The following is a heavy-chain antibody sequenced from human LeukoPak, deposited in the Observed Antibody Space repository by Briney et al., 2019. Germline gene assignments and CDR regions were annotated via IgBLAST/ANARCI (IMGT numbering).Heavy chain of an antibody. J-gene: IGHJ3*02. V-gene: IGHV1-18*01. CDR2: ISAYNGNT. Sequence: WASVKVSCKASGYTFTSYGISWVRQAPGQGLEWMGWISAYNGNTNYVQKLQGRVTMTTDTSTSTAYMELRSLRSDDTAVYYCASPYYYDKVGDAFDIWGQGTMVTVSS. CDR3: ASPYYYDKVGDAFDI. CDR1: GYTFTSYG. D-gene: IGHD3-22*01.